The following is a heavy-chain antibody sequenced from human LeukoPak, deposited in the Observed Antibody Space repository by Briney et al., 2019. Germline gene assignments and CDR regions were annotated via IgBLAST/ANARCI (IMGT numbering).Heavy chain of an antibody. CDR3: ARDHGYSSLLGYYYYGMDV. Sequence: GGSLRLSCSASGFTFSSYAMHWVRQAPGKGLEYVSAISSNGGSTYYADSVKGRFTISRDNSKNTLYLQMNSLRAEDTAVYYCARDHGYSSLLGYYYYGMDVWGQGTTVTVSS. CDR1: GFTFSSYA. J-gene: IGHJ6*02. CDR2: ISSNGGST. D-gene: IGHD6-13*01. V-gene: IGHV3-64*04.